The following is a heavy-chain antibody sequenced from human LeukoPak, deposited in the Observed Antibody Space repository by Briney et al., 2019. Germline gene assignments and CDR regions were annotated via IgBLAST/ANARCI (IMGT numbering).Heavy chain of an antibody. D-gene: IGHD1-7*01. CDR3: AKIRVIFNWNYAYYFDY. CDR1: GFTFSSYG. Sequence: DPGGSLRLSCAASGFTFSSYGMHWVRQAPGKGLEWVAVISYDGSDKYYADSVKGRFTISRDNSKNTLYLQMNSLRAEDTAVYYCAKIRVIFNWNYAYYFDYWGQGSLVTVSS. V-gene: IGHV3-30*18. CDR2: ISYDGSDK. J-gene: IGHJ4*02.